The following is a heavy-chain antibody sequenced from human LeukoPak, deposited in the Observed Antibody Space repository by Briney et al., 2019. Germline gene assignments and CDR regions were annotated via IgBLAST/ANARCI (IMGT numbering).Heavy chain of an antibody. CDR2: IRYDGSNE. D-gene: IGHD3-10*01. V-gene: IGHV3-30*02. Sequence: GGSLTLSCAASGFSLNNYGMHWVRQAPGKGLEWVAFIRYDGSNELHGDSVKGRFTISRDVSKHTLYLKVKSLSAEDTGVYVCARDSIRDGSGTYLDYWGEGAPVSVSS. CDR3: ARDSIRDGSGTYLDY. CDR1: GFSLNNYG. J-gene: IGHJ4*02.